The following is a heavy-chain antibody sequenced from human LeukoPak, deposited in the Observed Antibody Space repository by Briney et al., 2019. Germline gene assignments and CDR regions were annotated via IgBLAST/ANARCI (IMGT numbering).Heavy chain of an antibody. V-gene: IGHV3-30*02. CDR3: AKDPDCTSGICYTFFDY. D-gene: IGHD2-8*01. CDR1: GFTFSSYG. Sequence: GGSLRLSCAASGFTFSSYGMHWVRQAPGKGLEWVAFIRYDGSNKYYADSVKGRFTISRDNSKNTLYLQMNSLRAEDTAVYYCAKDPDCTSGICYTFFDYWGQGTLVTVPS. J-gene: IGHJ4*02. CDR2: IRYDGSNK.